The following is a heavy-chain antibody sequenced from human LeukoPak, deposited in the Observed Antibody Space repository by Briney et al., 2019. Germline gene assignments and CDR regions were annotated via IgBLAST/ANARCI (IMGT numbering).Heavy chain of an antibody. D-gene: IGHD7-27*01. Sequence: SETLSLTCTVSGYSISNGYFWGWIRQPPGKGLECIGTIYHSGSIYYNPSLKGRVTISADPSKNQSSLKLNSLTAADTAVYCCARAIRTGLGIGSFDGWGQGTLVTVSS. V-gene: IGHV4-38-2*02. CDR1: GYSISNGYF. CDR2: IYHSGSI. J-gene: IGHJ4*02. CDR3: ARAIRTGLGIGSFDG.